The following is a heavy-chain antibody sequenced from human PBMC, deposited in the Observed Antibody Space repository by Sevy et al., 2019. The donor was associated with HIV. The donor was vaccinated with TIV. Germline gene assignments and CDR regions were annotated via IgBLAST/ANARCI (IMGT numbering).Heavy chain of an antibody. V-gene: IGHV3-64D*06. CDR2: LSSDNAGST. CDR3: VKDRIETILWSKGDCFDP. D-gene: IGHD3-9*01. Sequence: GGSLRLSCSASGFTFSNYAMHWVRQAPGKGLEYVSGLSSDNAGSTYYADSVNGRFTISRDNSKNTLYLQMSSLRTEDTAVYYCVKDRIETILWSKGDCFDPWGQGTLVTVSS. CDR1: GFTFSNYA. J-gene: IGHJ5*02.